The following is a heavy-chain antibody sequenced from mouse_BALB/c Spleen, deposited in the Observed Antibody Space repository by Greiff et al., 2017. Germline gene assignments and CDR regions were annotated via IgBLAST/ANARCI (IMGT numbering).Heavy chain of an antibody. Sequence: QVQLKESGAELARPGASVKLSCKASGYTFTSYWMQWVKQRPGQGLEWIGAIYPGDGDTRYTQKFKGKATLTADKSSSTAYMQLSSLASEDSAVYYCARKGLANWDGFAYWGQGTLVTVSA. CDR3: ARKGLANWDGFAY. D-gene: IGHD4-1*01. CDR2: IYPGDGDT. V-gene: IGHV1-87*01. CDR1: GYTFTSYW. J-gene: IGHJ3*01.